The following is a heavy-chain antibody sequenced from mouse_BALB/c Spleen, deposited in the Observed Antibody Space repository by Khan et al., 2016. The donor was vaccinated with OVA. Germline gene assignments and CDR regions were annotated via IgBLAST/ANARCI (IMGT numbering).Heavy chain of an antibody. CDR1: GYSITSDYA. Sequence: VQLKESGPGLVKPSQSLSLICTVTGYSITSDYAWNWIRQFPGNKLEWMGFISYSGNTKYNPSLKSRISITRDTSKKQFFLQLNSVTTEDTATYYCARVYGGDFDYWGQGTTLTVSS. J-gene: IGHJ2*01. V-gene: IGHV3-2*02. CDR2: ISYSGNT. CDR3: ARVYGGDFDY. D-gene: IGHD1-1*01.